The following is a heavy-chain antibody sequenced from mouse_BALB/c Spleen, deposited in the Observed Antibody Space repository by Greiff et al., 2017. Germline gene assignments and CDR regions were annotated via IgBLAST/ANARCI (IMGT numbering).Heavy chain of an antibody. V-gene: IGHV1S81*02. J-gene: IGHJ3*01. D-gene: IGHD2-14*01. CDR2: INPSNGRT. CDR3: ARDYRSWFAY. CDR1: GYTFTSYW. Sequence: QVQLKQPGAELVKPGASVKLSCKASGYTFTSYWMHWVKQRPGQGLEWIGEINPSNGRTNYNEKFKSKATLTVDKSSSTAYMQLSSLTSEDSAVYYCARDYRSWFAYWGQGTLVTVSA.